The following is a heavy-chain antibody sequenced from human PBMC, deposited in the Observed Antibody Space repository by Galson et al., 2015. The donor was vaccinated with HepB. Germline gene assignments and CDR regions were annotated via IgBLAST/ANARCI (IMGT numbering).Heavy chain of an antibody. Sequence: SLRLSCAASGFTFSSYGMHWVRQAPGKGLEWVAVIWYDGSNKYYADSVRGRFTISRDNSKNTLYLQMNSLRAEDTAVHYCARDLGGYYGSGSYPSWGQGTLVTVSS. CDR3: ARDLGGYYGSGSYPS. CDR2: IWYDGSNK. V-gene: IGHV3-33*08. CDR1: GFTFSSYG. J-gene: IGHJ5*02. D-gene: IGHD3-10*01.